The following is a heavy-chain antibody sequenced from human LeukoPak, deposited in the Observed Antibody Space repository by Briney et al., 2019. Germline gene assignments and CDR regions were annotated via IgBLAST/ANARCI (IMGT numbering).Heavy chain of an antibody. CDR2: IYGSGGT. D-gene: IGHD3-3*01. Sequence: SETLSLTCTVSGDSISSYYWSWVRQPAGKGLEWIGRIYGSGGTNYNPSLKSRVSMSLDTSKKQFSLKLSSVSAADTAVYYCAKEQYDFWSGYPSWGQGTLVTVSS. CDR3: AKEQYDFWSGYPS. J-gene: IGHJ5*02. V-gene: IGHV4-4*07. CDR1: GDSISSYY.